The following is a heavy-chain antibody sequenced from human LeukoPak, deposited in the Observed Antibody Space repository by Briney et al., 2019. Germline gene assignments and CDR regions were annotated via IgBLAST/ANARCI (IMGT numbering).Heavy chain of an antibody. CDR2: IYYSGST. D-gene: IGHD3-10*01. Sequence: PSETLSLTCTVSGGSISSYYWSWIRQPPGKGLEWIGYIYYSGSTNYNPSLKSRVTISVDTSKNQFSLKLSSVTAADTAVYYCVLYGSGSLDYWGQGTLVTVSS. V-gene: IGHV4-59*01. CDR3: VLYGSGSLDY. J-gene: IGHJ4*02. CDR1: GGSISSYY.